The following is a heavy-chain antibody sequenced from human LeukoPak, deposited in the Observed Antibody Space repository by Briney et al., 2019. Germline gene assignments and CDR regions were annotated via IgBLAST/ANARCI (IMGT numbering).Heavy chain of an antibody. CDR2: IYYSGST. CDR1: GGSISSGGYY. J-gene: IGHJ3*02. D-gene: IGHD3-10*01. V-gene: IGHV4-31*03. Sequence: SETLSLTCTVSGGSISSGGYYWSWIRQHPWKGLEWIGYIYYSGSTYYNPSLKSRVTISVDTSKNQFSLKLSSVTAADTAVYYCARGQGVWFGELLYGAFDIWGQGTMVTVSS. CDR3: ARGQGVWFGELLYGAFDI.